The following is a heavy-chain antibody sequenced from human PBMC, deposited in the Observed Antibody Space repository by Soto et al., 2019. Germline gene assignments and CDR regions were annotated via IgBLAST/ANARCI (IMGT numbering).Heavy chain of an antibody. V-gene: IGHV3-48*03. CDR2: ISSSGSTK. CDR1: GFTFSSYE. Sequence: GGSLRLSCAASGFTFSSYEMNWVRQAPGKGLERVSYISSSGSTKHYADSLKGRFTISRDNAKNSLFLQMDSLRAEDTAVYYCTRETNNGMDVWGQGTTVTVSS. CDR3: TRETNNGMDV. J-gene: IGHJ6*02.